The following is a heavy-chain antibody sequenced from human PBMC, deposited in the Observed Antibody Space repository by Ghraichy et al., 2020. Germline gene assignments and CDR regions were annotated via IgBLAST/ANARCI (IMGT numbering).Heavy chain of an antibody. Sequence: SETLSLTCTVSGGSVSSGSYYWSWIRQPPGKGLEWIGYIYYSGGTTYNPSLKSRVTISVDTSKNQFSLKLSSVTAADTAVYYCARDIALEWGQGTLVTVSS. D-gene: IGHD6-13*01. CDR2: IYYSGGT. V-gene: IGHV4-61*01. CDR1: GGSVSSGSYY. CDR3: ARDIALE. J-gene: IGHJ4*02.